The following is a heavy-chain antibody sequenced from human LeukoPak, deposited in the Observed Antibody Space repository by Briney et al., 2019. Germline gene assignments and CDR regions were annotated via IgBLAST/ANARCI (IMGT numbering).Heavy chain of an antibody. J-gene: IGHJ5*02. CDR3: ATTYIDNGIPGWFDP. V-gene: IGHV3-23*01. CDR2: IRDSGVVT. Sequence: PGASLRLSCVASGTTFTTRAMSWVRQIPGKGLEWVSSIRDSGVVTHYADSGQGRFTISRDNSKNTLYLHMDNLRVADTAVYYCATTYIDNGIPGWFDPWGQGTQVTVSS. D-gene: IGHD1-14*01. CDR1: GTTFTTRA.